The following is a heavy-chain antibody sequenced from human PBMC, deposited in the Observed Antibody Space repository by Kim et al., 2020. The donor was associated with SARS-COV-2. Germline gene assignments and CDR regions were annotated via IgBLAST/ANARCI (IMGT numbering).Heavy chain of an antibody. CDR2: FDPEDGET. CDR1: GYTLTELS. J-gene: IGHJ4*02. CDR3: ATVRPHPVWGNSGKGLGEFDY. V-gene: IGHV1-24*01. D-gene: IGHD3-16*01. Sequence: ASVKVSCKVSGYTLTELSMHWVRQAPGKGLEWMGGFDPEDGETIYAQKLQGRVTMTEDTSTDTAYMELSSLRSEDTAVYYCATVRPHPVWGNSGKGLGEFDYWGQGTLVTVSS.